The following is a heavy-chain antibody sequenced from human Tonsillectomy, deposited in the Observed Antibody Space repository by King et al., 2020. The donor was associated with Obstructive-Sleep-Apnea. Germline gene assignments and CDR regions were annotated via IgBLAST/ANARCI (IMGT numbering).Heavy chain of an antibody. D-gene: IGHD6-13*01. V-gene: IGHV2-70*15. CDR1: GFSLSTSAMC. J-gene: IGHJ4*02. CDR2: IDWNDDK. Sequence: QVTLKESGPALVKPPQTLTLTCTFSGFSLSTSAMCVSWIRQPPGKALEWLARIDWNDDKYYSTSLKTRLTISKDTSKNLVVLTMTNMDPVDTATYYCVRKDLSSSWSVFDYWGQGTLVTVSS. CDR3: VRKDLSSSWSVFDY.